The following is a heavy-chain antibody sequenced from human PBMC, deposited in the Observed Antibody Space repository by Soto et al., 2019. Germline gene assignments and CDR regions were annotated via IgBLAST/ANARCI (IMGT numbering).Heavy chain of an antibody. CDR3: ARDADSSGLHY. D-gene: IGHD6-19*01. Sequence: GGSLRLSCAASGFTVSGMFMNWVHQAPGKGLEWVSVIYPAGPTYYADSVKGRFTISRDNSKNTLFLQLNNRRAEDTAVYYCARDADSSGLHYWGQGILVTVSS. J-gene: IGHJ4*02. CDR2: IYPAGPT. CDR1: GFTVSGMF. V-gene: IGHV3-53*01.